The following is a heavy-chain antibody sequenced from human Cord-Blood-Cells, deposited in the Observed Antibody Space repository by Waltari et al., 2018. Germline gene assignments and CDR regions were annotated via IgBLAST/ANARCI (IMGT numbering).Heavy chain of an antibody. Sequence: QVQLQESGPGLVKPSETLSLTCTVSGGSISSYYWSWIRQPPGKGLEWIGYIYYSGSTNHNPSHQSRVTIAVDTSKNQFSLKLSSVTAADTAVYYCARVVDVTSRVTGDYFDYWGQGTLVTVSS. CDR3: ARVVDVTSRVTGDYFDY. D-gene: IGHD7-27*01. V-gene: IGHV4-59*01. CDR2: IYYSGST. J-gene: IGHJ4*02. CDR1: GGSISSYY.